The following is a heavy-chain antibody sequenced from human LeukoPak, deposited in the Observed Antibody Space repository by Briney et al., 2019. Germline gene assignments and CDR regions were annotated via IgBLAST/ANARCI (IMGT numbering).Heavy chain of an antibody. J-gene: IGHJ3*02. Sequence: ASVTVSFKVSGYTLTELSMHWVRQAPGKGLEGMGGFDPEDGETIYAQKFQGRVTMTEDTSTDTAYMELSSLRSEDTAVYYCATDQYYYDSSGYPRALYAFDIWGQGTMVTVSS. D-gene: IGHD3-22*01. V-gene: IGHV1-24*01. CDR1: GYTLTELS. CDR3: ATDQYYYDSSGYPRALYAFDI. CDR2: FDPEDGET.